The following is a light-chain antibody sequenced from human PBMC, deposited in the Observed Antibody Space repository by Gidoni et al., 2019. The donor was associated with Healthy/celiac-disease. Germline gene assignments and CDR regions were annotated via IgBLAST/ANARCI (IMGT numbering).Light chain of an antibody. V-gene: IGKV2-28*01. J-gene: IGKJ1*01. Sequence: DIVMTQSPLSLPVTPGERASISCRSSQSLLHSNGYNYLDWYLQKPGQSPQLLIYLGSNRASGVPDRFSGSGSGTDFTLKISRVEAEDVGVYYCMQALQTPWTFDQGTKVEIK. CDR1: QSLLHSNGYNY. CDR2: LGS. CDR3: MQALQTPWT.